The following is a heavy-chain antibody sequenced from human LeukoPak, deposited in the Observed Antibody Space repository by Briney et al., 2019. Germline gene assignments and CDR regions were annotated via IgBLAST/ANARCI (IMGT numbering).Heavy chain of an antibody. CDR1: GGSISSYY. CDR3: ARETAAGHFDY. J-gene: IGHJ4*02. D-gene: IGHD6-13*01. CDR2: IYYSGST. V-gene: IGHV4-59*01. Sequence: SETLSLTCTVSGGSISSYYWSWIRQPPGKGLEWIGYIYYSGSTNYNPSLKSRVTISVDTSKNQFSLKLSSVIAADTAVYYCARETAAGHFDYWGQGTLVTVSS.